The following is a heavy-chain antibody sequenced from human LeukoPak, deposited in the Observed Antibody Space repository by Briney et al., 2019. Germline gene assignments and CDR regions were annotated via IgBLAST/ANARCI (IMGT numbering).Heavy chain of an antibody. D-gene: IGHD2-21*02. CDR2: INSGGSSA. Sequence: GGSLRLSCAASGFTYSTYWMHWVRQGPGKGLVWVARINSGGSSATYADSVKGRFTISRDNAKNTLYLQMNSLRPEDTAVYYCARDELTAADYWGQGTLVTVSS. CDR3: ARDELTAADY. V-gene: IGHV3-74*01. J-gene: IGHJ4*02. CDR1: GFTYSTYW.